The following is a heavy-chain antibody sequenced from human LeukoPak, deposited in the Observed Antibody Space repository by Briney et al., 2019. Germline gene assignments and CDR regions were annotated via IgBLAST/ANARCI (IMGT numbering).Heavy chain of an antibody. V-gene: IGHV3-21*01. CDR3: ARDVHTAMASDH. D-gene: IGHD5-18*01. CDR2: ISSSSSYI. Sequence: GGSLRLSCAASGFTFSSYSMNWVRQAPGKGLEWVSSISSSSSYIYYADSVKGRFTISRDNAKNSLYLQMNSLRAEDTAVYYCARDVHTAMASDHWGQGTLVTVSS. CDR1: GFTFSSYS. J-gene: IGHJ4*02.